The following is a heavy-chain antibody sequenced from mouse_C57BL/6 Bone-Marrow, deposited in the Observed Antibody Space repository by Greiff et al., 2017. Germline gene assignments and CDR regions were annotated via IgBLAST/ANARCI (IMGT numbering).Heavy chain of an antibody. CDR3: VSGVLLYYFDY. V-gene: IGHV1-82*01. J-gene: IGHJ2*01. CDR1: GYAFSSSW. Sequence: QVQLQQSGPELVKPGASVKISCKASGYAFSSSWMNWVKQRPGKGLEWIGRIYPGDGDTNYNGKFKGKATLTADKSSSTAYMQLSSLTSGDSAVYFCVSGVLLYYFDYWGQGTTLTVSS. CDR2: IYPGDGDT. D-gene: IGHD1-1*01.